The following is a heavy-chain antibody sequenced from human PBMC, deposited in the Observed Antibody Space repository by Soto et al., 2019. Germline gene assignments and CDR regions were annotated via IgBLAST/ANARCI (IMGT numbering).Heavy chain of an antibody. J-gene: IGHJ6*01. V-gene: IGHV3-11*01. D-gene: IGHD3-22*01. CDR3: ARDLEERGHCYCYAMRI. CDR2: IIANGSTT. CDR1: VFAFNDYY. Sequence: GGALRLSCAASVFAFNDYYMTLVRQAPGKGLECVSFIIANGSTTYYGDYVKARFTISRENAKNSMYLQMTRLRGEYTAIYSCARDLEERGHCYCYAMRIWGQGTTVTLSS.